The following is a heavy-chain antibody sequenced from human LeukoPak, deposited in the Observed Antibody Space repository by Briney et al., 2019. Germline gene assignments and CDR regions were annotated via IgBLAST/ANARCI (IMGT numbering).Heavy chain of an antibody. CDR2: IYSSGGT. J-gene: IGHJ2*01. V-gene: IGHV4-59*12. CDR3: ARAHERYFDL. Sequence: SETLSLTCSVSGGSISGYYWSWIRQPPGKGLEWIGYIYSSGGTNYNPSLKSRVTISVDTSKNQFSLKLSSVTAADTAVYYCARAHERYFDLWGRGTLVTVSS. CDR1: GGSISGYY.